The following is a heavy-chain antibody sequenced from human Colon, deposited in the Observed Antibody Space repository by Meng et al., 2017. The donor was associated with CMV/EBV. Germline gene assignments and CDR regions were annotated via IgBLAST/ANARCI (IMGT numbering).Heavy chain of an antibody. CDR1: GYTFTGYY. CDR3: ARPSPPLYYDFWSGYYDYYYYGMDV. CDR2: INPNSGGT. J-gene: IGHJ6*02. V-gene: IGHV1-2*02. D-gene: IGHD3-3*01. Sequence: VSVKVSCKASGYTFTGYYMHWVRQAPGQGLEWMGWINPNSGGTNYAQKFQGRVTMTRDTSISTAYMELSRLRSDDTAVYYCARPSPPLYYDFWSGYYDYYYYGMDVWGQGTTVTVSS.